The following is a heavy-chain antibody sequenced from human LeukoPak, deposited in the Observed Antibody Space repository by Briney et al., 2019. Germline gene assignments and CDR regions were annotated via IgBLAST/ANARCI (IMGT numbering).Heavy chain of an antibody. CDR1: GFTVSSNY. Sequence: GGSLRLSCAASGFTVSSNYMSWVRPAPGKGLEWVSVIYSGGTTYYADSVKGRFTISRDNSKNTLYLQMNSLRAEDTAVYYCARDNAVTTWNWFDPWGQGTLVTVSS. CDR3: ARDNAVTTWNWFDP. V-gene: IGHV3-53*01. CDR2: IYSGGTT. D-gene: IGHD4-17*01. J-gene: IGHJ5*02.